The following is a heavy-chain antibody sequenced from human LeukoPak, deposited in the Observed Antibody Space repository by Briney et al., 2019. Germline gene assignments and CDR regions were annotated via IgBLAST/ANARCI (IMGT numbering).Heavy chain of an antibody. Sequence: GGSLRLSCAASGFTFSSYEMNWVRQAPGKGLEWVSYISSSGSTIYYADSVKGRFTISRDNAKNSLYLQMNSLRAEDTAVYYCATAHYDSSGYYYDYWGQGTLVCVSS. CDR1: GFTFSSYE. J-gene: IGHJ4*02. V-gene: IGHV3-48*03. CDR2: ISSSGSTI. CDR3: ATAHYDSSGYYYDY. D-gene: IGHD3-22*01.